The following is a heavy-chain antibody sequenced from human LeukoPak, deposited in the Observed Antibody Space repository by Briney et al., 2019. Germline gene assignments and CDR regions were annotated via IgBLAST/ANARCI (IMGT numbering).Heavy chain of an antibody. V-gene: IGHV3-74*01. CDR3: ARVKVGAMSFFDY. Sequence: RGSLRLSCAASGFTFSNYWMHWVRHAPGKGLVWVSRINVEGSSTSYVDSVKGRFTISRDNAKNTLSLHMSGLRAEDTAVYYCARVKVGAMSFFDYWGQGTLVTVSS. D-gene: IGHD1-26*01. CDR2: INVEGSST. CDR1: GFTFSNYW. J-gene: IGHJ4*02.